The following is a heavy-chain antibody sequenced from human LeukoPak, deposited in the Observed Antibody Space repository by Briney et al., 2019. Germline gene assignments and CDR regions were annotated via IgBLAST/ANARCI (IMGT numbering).Heavy chain of an antibody. Sequence: PGGSLRLSCAASGFTFSSYSMNWVRQAPGKGLEWVSYISSSSSTIYYADSVKGRFTISRDNAKNSLYLQMNSLRAEDTAVYYCARFRAAYCSSTSCQKVNDYWGQGTLVTVSS. CDR3: ARFRAAYCSSTSCQKVNDY. V-gene: IGHV3-48*01. D-gene: IGHD2-2*01. CDR2: ISSSSSTI. J-gene: IGHJ4*02. CDR1: GFTFSSYS.